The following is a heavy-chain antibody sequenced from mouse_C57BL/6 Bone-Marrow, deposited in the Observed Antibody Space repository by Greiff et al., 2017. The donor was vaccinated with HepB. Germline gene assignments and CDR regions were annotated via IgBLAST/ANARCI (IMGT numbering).Heavy chain of an antibody. Sequence: VQLQQSGPELVKPGASVKISCKASGYAFSSSWMNWVKQRPGKGLEGIGRIYPGDGDTNYNGKFKGKATLTADKSSSTAYMQLSSLTSEDSAVYFCARMGYYGSSYDWYFDVWGTGTTVTVSS. CDR3: ARMGYYGSSYDWYFDV. CDR2: IYPGDGDT. D-gene: IGHD1-1*01. CDR1: GYAFSSSW. V-gene: IGHV1-82*01. J-gene: IGHJ1*03.